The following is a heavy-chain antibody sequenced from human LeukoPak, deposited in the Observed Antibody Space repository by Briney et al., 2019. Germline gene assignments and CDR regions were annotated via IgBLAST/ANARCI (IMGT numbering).Heavy chain of an antibody. Sequence: SVKVSCKASGGTFSSYAIGWVRQAPGQGLEWMGRIFPTLGIANYAQKFQGRVTITADKSTSTAYMELSSLRSEDTAVYYCARDSGSPNNWFDPWGQGTLVTVSS. D-gene: IGHD1-26*01. V-gene: IGHV1-69*04. CDR3: ARDSGSPNNWFDP. CDR2: IFPTLGIA. J-gene: IGHJ5*02. CDR1: GGTFSSYA.